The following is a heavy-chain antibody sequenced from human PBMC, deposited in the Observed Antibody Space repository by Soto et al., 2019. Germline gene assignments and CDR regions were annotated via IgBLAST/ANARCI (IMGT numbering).Heavy chain of an antibody. D-gene: IGHD3-22*01. CDR2: IYYSGST. J-gene: IGHJ5*02. CDR3: ARAVVKGDWFDP. CDR1: GGSISSGDYY. Sequence: SETLSLTCTVSGGSISSGDYYWSWIRQPPGKGLEWIGYIYYSGSTYYNPSLKSRVTISVDTSKNQFSLKLSSVTAADTAVYYCARAVVKGDWFDPWGQGTLVTVS. V-gene: IGHV4-30-4*01.